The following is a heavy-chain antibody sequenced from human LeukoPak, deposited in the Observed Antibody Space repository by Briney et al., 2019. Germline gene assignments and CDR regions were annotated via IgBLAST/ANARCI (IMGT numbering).Heavy chain of an antibody. Sequence: SETLSLTCAVYGGSFSGYYWSWIRQPPGKGLEWIGEINHSGSTNYNPSLKSRVTISVDTSKNQFSLRLSSVTAADTAVYYCATTYSSSWFFFDFWGQGTLVTVSS. D-gene: IGHD6-13*01. J-gene: IGHJ4*02. CDR2: INHSGST. V-gene: IGHV4-34*01. CDR1: GGSFSGYY. CDR3: ATTYSSSWFFFDF.